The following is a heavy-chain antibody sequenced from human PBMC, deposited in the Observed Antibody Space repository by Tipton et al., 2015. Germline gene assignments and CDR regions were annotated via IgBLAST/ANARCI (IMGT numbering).Heavy chain of an antibody. CDR1: GGSITSVSYY. V-gene: IGHV4-39*01. Sequence: TLSLTCTVSGGSITSVSYYWGWIRQPPGKGLEWIGSIYYSGNTYYNASLKSRVTISVDTSKNQVSLKLSSVTAADTAVYYCATSVLAAPFDSGGQGTLVTVSP. D-gene: IGHD2-15*01. CDR3: ATSVLAAPFDS. J-gene: IGHJ4*02. CDR2: IYYSGNT.